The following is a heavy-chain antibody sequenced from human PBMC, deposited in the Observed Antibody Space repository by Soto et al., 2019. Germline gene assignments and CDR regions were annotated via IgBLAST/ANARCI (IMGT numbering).Heavy chain of an antibody. CDR3: ARAGAALVRGSMGGFDY. CDR1: GGAFNGYY. J-gene: IGHJ4*02. V-gene: IGHV4-34*01. D-gene: IGHD3-10*01. Sequence: QVHLQQWGAGLLKPSETLSLTCAVNGGAFNGYYWTWIRQSPGKGLQWIGEINHSGTVDYNPSLKIRVTFSIDTSTEQFSLTLTSVTAADTAVYYCARAGAALVRGSMGGFDYWGQGTLVTVSS. CDR2: INHSGTV.